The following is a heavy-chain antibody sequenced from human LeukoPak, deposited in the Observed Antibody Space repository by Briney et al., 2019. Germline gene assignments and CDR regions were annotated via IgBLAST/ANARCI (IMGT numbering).Heavy chain of an antibody. CDR1: GYSFTDCY. V-gene: IGHV1-2*02. CDR3: ARGQYNYGRDWFDP. D-gene: IGHD5-24*01. J-gene: IGHJ5*02. CDR2: INPDSGVT. Sequence: ASVKVSCKASGYSFTDCYVHWVRQAPGQGLEWMGWINPDSGVTKYAQKFQGRVTMTRDTSFSTAYMELSRLRSDDTAVYYCARGQYNYGRDWFDPWGQGTLVTVSS.